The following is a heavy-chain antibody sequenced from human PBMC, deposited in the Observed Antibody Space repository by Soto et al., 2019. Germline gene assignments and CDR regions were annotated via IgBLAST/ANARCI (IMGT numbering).Heavy chain of an antibody. V-gene: IGHV1-69*06. Sequence: GASVKVSCKASGGTFSSYAISWVRQAPGQGLEWMGGIIPIFGTANYAQKFQGRVTITADKSTSTAYMELSSLRSEDTAVYYRARGTPMDTAMARNWFDPWGQGTLVTVSS. D-gene: IGHD5-18*01. J-gene: IGHJ5*02. CDR3: ARGTPMDTAMARNWFDP. CDR1: GGTFSSYA. CDR2: IIPIFGTA.